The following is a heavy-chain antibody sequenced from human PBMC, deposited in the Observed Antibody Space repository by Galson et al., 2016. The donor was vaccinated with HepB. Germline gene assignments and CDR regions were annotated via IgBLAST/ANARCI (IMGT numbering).Heavy chain of an antibody. Sequence: SLRLSCAASGFTFSIYSIHWVRQAPGKGLEWVAVISYDGTKKYYADSVKGRFTPSRDNSKNTLYVQMDSLRTEDTAVYYCARAENNWDGTGDHWFDPWGQGTLVTVSA. CDR1: GFTFSIYS. V-gene: IGHV3-30-3*01. CDR3: ARAENNWDGTGDHWFDP. CDR2: ISYDGTKK. D-gene: IGHD1-20*01. J-gene: IGHJ5*02.